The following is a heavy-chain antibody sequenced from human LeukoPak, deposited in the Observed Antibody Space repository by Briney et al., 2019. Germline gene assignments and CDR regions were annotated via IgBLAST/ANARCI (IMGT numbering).Heavy chain of an antibody. CDR2: INSDGSWT. D-gene: IGHD2/OR15-2a*01. V-gene: IGHV3-74*01. Sequence: GGSLRLSCAASGRYWMHWVRQAPGKRLVWVSHINSDGSWTSYADSVKGRFTISKDNAKNTVYLQMSNLRVEDTAVYYCVSFYETYWGRGPLVTVSS. CDR3: VSFYETY. J-gene: IGHJ4*02. CDR1: GRYW.